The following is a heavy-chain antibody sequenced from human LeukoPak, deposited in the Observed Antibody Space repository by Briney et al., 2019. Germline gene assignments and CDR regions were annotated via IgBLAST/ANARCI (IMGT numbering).Heavy chain of an antibody. D-gene: IGHD3-10*01. Sequence: ASVKVSCKASGYTFTRYGISWLRQAPGQGLEWMGWISTYNGNTNYAQRLQGRVTMTTDTSTSTACMELRSLRSDDTAVYYCARQTYYHGSGRFQNFNDAFDIWGQGTMVTVPS. CDR3: ARQTYYHGSGRFQNFNDAFDI. CDR2: ISTYNGNT. V-gene: IGHV1-18*01. CDR1: GYTFTRYG. J-gene: IGHJ3*02.